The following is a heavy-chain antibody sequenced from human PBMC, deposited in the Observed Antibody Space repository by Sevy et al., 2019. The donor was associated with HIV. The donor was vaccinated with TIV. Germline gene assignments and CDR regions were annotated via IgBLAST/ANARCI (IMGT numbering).Heavy chain of an antibody. V-gene: IGHV3-23*01. Sequence: GGSLRLSCAASGFIFRSYVMSWVRQAPGKGLEWVATISGSGGSTYYADSVKGRFTISRANSNNALFLEMNRLRADDTAEYYCVGIVTAGRDYWGQGTLVTVSS. CDR1: GFIFRSYV. J-gene: IGHJ4*02. D-gene: IGHD6-13*01. CDR2: ISGSGGST. CDR3: VGIVTAGRDY.